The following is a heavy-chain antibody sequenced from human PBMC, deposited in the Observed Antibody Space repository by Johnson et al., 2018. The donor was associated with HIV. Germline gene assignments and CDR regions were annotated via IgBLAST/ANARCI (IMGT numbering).Heavy chain of an antibody. J-gene: IGHJ3*02. Sequence: QVQLVESGGGVVQPGRSLRLSCAASGFTFSSYAMHWVRQAPGKGLEWVSVIYSGGSTYYADSVKGRFTISRDNSKNTLYLQMNSLRAEDTAVYYCNQDAFDIWGQGTMVTVSS. CDR3: NQDAFDI. D-gene: IGHD1-14*01. V-gene: IGHV3-NL1*01. CDR1: GFTFSSYA. CDR2: IYSGGST.